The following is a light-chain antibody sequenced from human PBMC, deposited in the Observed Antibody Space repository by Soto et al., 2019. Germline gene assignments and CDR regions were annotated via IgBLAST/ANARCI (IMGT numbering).Light chain of an antibody. V-gene: IGLV1-51*01. CDR3: GTWDTSLSAGV. J-gene: IGLJ3*02. CDR2: DDN. Sequence: QSVLTQPPSVSAAPGRRATISGSGSSSNIATNYVSWYQPLPGAAPRLLICDDNKRPSGIPDRFSGSKYGTSATLDITGLQTGDEADYYCGTWDTSLSAGVFGGGTKLTVL. CDR1: SSNIATNY.